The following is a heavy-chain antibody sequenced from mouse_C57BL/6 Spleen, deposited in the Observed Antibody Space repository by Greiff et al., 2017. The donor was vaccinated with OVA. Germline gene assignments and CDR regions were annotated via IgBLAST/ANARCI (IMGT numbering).Heavy chain of an antibody. V-gene: IGHV3-6*01. J-gene: IGHJ2*01. CDR3: ASGGYYAFDY. CDR1: GYSITSGYY. Sequence: VQLKESGPGLVKPSQSLSLTCSVPGYSITSGYYWNWIRQFPGNKLEWMGYISYDGSNNYNPSLKNRISITRDTSKNQFFLKLNSVTTEDTATYYCASGGYYAFDYWGQGTTLTVSS. D-gene: IGHD2-1*01. CDR2: ISYDGSN.